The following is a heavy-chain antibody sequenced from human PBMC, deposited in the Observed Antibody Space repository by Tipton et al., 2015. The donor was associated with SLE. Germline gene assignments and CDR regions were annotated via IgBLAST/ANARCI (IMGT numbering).Heavy chain of an antibody. Sequence: TLSLTCAVYGGSFSDYYWSWIRQPPGKGLEWIGSIYYSGSTYYKPSLKSRVTISVDTSKNQFSLKLISVTAADTAVYYCARPAAGGLTTDYWGQGTLVTVSS. CDR1: GGSFSDYY. D-gene: IGHD3-3*01. CDR2: IYYSGST. CDR3: ARPAAGGLTTDY. V-gene: IGHV4-34*01. J-gene: IGHJ4*02.